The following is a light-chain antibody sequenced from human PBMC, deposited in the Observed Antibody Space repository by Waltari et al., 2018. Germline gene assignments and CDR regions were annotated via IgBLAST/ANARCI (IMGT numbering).Light chain of an antibody. CDR1: SSDVGGFNY. J-gene: IGLJ1*01. Sequence: QSALTQPASVSGSPGQSITISCTGTSSDVGGFNYVSWYQQYPGKAPKLMIFEVSNRPSGVSNRFSGSKSGNTASRTISGLQAEDEADYYCSSFTSSSVYVVGTGTKVTVL. CDR2: EVS. V-gene: IGLV2-14*01. CDR3: SSFTSSSVYV.